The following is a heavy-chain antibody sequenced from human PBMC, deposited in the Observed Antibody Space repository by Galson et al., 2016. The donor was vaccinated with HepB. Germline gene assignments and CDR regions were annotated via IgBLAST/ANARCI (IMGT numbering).Heavy chain of an antibody. CDR1: GSSFSSYA. CDR2: IVPISDTV. D-gene: IGHD6-19*01. CDR3: AKGSWGSGWIDFHY. Sequence: SVKVSCKASGSSFSSYAISWVRQAPGQGLEWMGGIVPISDTVHQAQKFQGRLTINADKSTSTAYMELRSLRAEDTAIYYCAKGSWGSGWIDFHYWGEGTLVSVSS. V-gene: IGHV1-69*06. J-gene: IGHJ4*02.